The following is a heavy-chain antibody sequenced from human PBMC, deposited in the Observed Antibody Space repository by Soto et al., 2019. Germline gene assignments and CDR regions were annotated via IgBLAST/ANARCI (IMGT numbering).Heavy chain of an antibody. Sequence: SETLSLTCTVSGDSISSSNSYWGWTRQPPGKGLEYIGDVSHTGSAKYNPSLKSRVAMSFDKSKNQVSLTMNFVTAADTAVFYSAFYDFSGPTCSDYWGPGTLVTVSS. D-gene: IGHD3-3*01. V-gene: IGHV4-61*05. J-gene: IGHJ4*02. CDR1: GDSISSSNSY. CDR2: VSHTGSA. CDR3: AFYDFSGPTCSDY.